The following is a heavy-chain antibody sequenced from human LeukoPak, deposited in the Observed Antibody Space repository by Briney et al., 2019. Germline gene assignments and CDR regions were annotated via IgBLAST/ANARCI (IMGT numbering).Heavy chain of an antibody. V-gene: IGHV4-61*10. CDR1: GGSISSGSYY. D-gene: IGHD6-13*01. CDR3: ARDLRAAARLSHYYYMDV. J-gene: IGHJ6*03. CDR2: IYYSGST. Sequence: PSETLSLTFTVSGGSISSGSYYWSWIRQPAGKGLEWIGYIYYSGSTNYNPSLKSRVTISVDTSKNQFSLKLSSVTAADTAVYYCARDLRAAARLSHYYYMDVWGKGTTVIVSS.